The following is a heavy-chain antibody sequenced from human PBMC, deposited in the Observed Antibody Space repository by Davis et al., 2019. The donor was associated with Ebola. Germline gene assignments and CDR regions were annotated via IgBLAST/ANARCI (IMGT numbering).Heavy chain of an antibody. CDR2: IYWDDDK. V-gene: IGHV2-5*02. D-gene: IGHD3-10*01. CDR3: AHIFGNYWYFDL. CDR1: CFPLSTSGVG. Sequence: SGPTLVKLPQTLTLICPFSCFPLSTSGVGVGWIRQPPGKALEWLALIYWDDDKRYSPSLKSRLTITKDTSKNQVVLTMTNMDPVDTATYYCAHIFGNYWYFDLWGRGTLVTVSS. J-gene: IGHJ2*01.